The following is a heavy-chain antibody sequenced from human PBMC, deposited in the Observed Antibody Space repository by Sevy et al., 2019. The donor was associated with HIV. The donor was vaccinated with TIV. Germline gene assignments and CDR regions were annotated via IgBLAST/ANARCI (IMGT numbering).Heavy chain of an antibody. CDR3: ARAVIAAAGAVSWFDP. CDR2: ISAYNGNT. D-gene: IGHD6-13*01. Sequence: ASVKVSCKASGYTFTSYGISWVRQAPGQGLEWMGWISAYNGNTNYAQMLQGRVTMTTDTSTSTAYMELRSLRSDDTAVYYCARAVIAAAGAVSWFDPWGQGTLVTVSS. CDR1: GYTFTSYG. J-gene: IGHJ5*02. V-gene: IGHV1-18*01.